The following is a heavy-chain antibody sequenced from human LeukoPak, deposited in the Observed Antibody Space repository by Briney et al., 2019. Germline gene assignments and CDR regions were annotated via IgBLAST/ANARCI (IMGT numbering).Heavy chain of an antibody. V-gene: IGHV4-39*01. CDR1: GGSISSSSYY. D-gene: IGHD3-22*01. Sequence: SETLSLTCTVSGGSISSSSYYWGWIRQPPGKGLEWIGSIYYSGSTYYNPSLKSRVTISVDTSKNQFSLKLSSVTAADTAVYYCARLRAVLQVQIDYYDSSGSNYYYMDVWGKGTTVTVSS. CDR2: IYYSGST. J-gene: IGHJ6*03. CDR3: ARLRAVLQVQIDYYDSSGSNYYYMDV.